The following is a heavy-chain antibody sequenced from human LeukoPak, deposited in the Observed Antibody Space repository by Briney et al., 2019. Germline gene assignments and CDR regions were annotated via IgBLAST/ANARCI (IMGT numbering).Heavy chain of an antibody. Sequence: PGGSLRLSCAASGFTFDDYAMHWVRQAPGKGLEWVSGISWNSGSIGYADSVKGRFTISRDNAKNSLYLQMNSLRAEDTAVYHCAMGNDFWSGYPDYWGQGTLVTVSS. V-gene: IGHV3-9*01. CDR2: ISWNSGSI. J-gene: IGHJ4*02. CDR3: AMGNDFWSGYPDY. CDR1: GFTFDDYA. D-gene: IGHD3-3*01.